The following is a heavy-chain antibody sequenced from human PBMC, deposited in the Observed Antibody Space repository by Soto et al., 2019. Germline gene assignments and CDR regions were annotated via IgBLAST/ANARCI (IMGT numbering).Heavy chain of an antibody. Sequence: SETLSLTCAVYGGSFSGYYWSWIRQPPGKGLEWIGEINHSGSTNYNPSLKSRVTISVDTSKNQFSLKLSSVTAADTAVYYCARVAPPSMQWLVRSGWLDPWGQGTLVTVSS. V-gene: IGHV4-34*01. J-gene: IGHJ5*02. D-gene: IGHD6-19*01. CDR2: INHSGST. CDR1: GGSFSGYY. CDR3: ARVAPPSMQWLVRSGWLDP.